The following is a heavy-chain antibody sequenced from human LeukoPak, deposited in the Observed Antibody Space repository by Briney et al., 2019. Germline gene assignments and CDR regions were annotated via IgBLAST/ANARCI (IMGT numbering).Heavy chain of an antibody. J-gene: IGHJ6*02. CDR1: GYTFTSYD. D-gene: IGHD3-10*01. CDR3: ASALMVVRGVINYYYGMDV. CDR2: MNPNSGNT. Sequence: ASVKVSCKASGYTFTSYDIKWVRQATGQGLEWMGWMNPNSGNTGYAQKFQGRVTMTRNTSISTAYMELSSLRSEDTAVYYCASALMVVRGVINYYYGMDVWGQGTTVTVSS. V-gene: IGHV1-8*01.